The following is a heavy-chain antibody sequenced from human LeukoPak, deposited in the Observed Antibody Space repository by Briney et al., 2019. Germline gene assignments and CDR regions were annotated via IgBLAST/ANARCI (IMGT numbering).Heavy chain of an antibody. CDR2: ISPNNGDT. CDR3: STEDKYCTSSTCADY. V-gene: IGHV1-2*02. Sequence: GSSVKVSCKASGGTFTNYAINWVRQAPGQGLEWMGRISPNNGDTNYAQKFHDRVTMTRDTSISTVYMELSRLRSDDTAVYFCSTEDKYCTSSTCADYWGQGTLVTVSS. CDR1: GGTFTNYA. J-gene: IGHJ4*02. D-gene: IGHD2-2*01.